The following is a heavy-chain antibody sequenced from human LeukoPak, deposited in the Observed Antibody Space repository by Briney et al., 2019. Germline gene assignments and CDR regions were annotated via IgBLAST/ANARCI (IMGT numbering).Heavy chain of an antibody. Sequence: GGSLRLSCAASGFTFSGCAMSWVRQAPGKGLEWVSIISGSGDSTYYADSVKGRFTISRDNSKNTLSLQMNSLRAEDTAVYFCAKGLWQWLSLFDYCGQGTLVTVSS. CDR1: GFTFSGCA. CDR3: AKGLWQWLSLFDY. J-gene: IGHJ4*02. CDR2: ISGSGDST. D-gene: IGHD6-19*01. V-gene: IGHV3-23*01.